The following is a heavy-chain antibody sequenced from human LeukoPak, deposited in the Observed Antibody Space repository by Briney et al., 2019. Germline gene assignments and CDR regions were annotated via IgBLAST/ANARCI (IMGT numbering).Heavy chain of an antibody. V-gene: IGHV4-38-2*02. CDR1: GYSISSGYY. D-gene: IGHD5-24*01. Sequence: PSETLSLTCTVSGYSISSGYYWGWIRQPPGKGLEWIGSIYHSGSTYYNPSLKSRVTISVDTSKNQFSLKLSSVTAADTAVYYCARILIDGYNVDHWGQGTLVTVSS. CDR2: IYHSGST. CDR3: ARILIDGYNVDH. J-gene: IGHJ4*02.